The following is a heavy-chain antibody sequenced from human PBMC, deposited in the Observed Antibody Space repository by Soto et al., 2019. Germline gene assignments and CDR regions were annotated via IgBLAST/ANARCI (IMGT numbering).Heavy chain of an antibody. CDR1: GFTFSSYG. Sequence: GGSLRLSCAASGFTFSSYGMHWVRQAPGKGLEWVAVISYDGSNKYYADSVKGRFTISRDNSKNTLYLQMNSLRAEDTAVYYCAKSYSGSYLNGYYFDYWGQGTLVTVSS. D-gene: IGHD1-26*01. V-gene: IGHV3-30*18. CDR3: AKSYSGSYLNGYYFDY. J-gene: IGHJ4*02. CDR2: ISYDGSNK.